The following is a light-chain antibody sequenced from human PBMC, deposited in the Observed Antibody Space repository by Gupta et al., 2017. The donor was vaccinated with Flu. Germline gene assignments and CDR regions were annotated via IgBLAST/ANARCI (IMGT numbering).Light chain of an antibody. V-gene: IGLV2-8*01. CDR1: SVEIGGYNY. CDR2: EVN. Sequence: QLALTHPPSASGSPGQSVTISCTGTSVEIGGYNYVSWYQQHPGKAPKLLIYEVNKRPSGVPDRFSASKSGNTAFLTVSELQPEDEADYYCASSAASNFGGGTKLTVL. J-gene: IGLJ2*01. CDR3: ASSAASN.